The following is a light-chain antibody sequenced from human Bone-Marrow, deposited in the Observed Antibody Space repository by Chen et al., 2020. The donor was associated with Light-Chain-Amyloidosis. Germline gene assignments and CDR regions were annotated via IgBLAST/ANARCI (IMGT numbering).Light chain of an antibody. V-gene: IGLV2-14*01. J-gene: IGLJ1*01. CDR2: EVT. CDR1: SSDVGCDKQ. CDR3: SSYTITNTLV. Sequence: QHALTQPASVFGSPGQSIPISCTGTSSDVGCDKQVSWYQQHPDKAPKLMIYEVTNRPSWVPDRFSGSKSDNTASLTISGLQTEDEADYFCSSYTITNTLVFGSGTRVTVL.